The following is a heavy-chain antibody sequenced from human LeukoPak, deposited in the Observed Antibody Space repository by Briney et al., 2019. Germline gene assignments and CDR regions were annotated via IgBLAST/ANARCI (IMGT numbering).Heavy chain of an antibody. CDR2: INHSGST. CDR1: GGSFSGYY. Sequence: SETLSLTCAVYGGSFSGYYWSWIRQPPGKGLEWIGEINHSGSTNYNPSLKSRVTISVDTSKNQFSLKLSSVTAADTAVYYCARVHGYSGHKRRYYYYMDVWGKGTTVTVSS. J-gene: IGHJ6*03. CDR3: ARVHGYSGHKRRYYYYMDV. V-gene: IGHV4-34*01. D-gene: IGHD5-12*01.